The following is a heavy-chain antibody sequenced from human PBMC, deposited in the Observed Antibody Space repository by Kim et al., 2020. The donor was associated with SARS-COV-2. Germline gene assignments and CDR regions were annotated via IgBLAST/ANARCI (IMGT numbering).Heavy chain of an antibody. D-gene: IGHD3-3*01. Sequence: GGSLRLSCVASGFTFSDYYMSWIRQAPGKGLEWVSYISSSSSYTNYADSVKGRFTISRDNAKNSLYLQMNSLRAEDTAVYYCARDRGDPFGVVTAYFDYWGQGTLVTVSS. V-gene: IGHV3-11*05. CDR1: GFTFSDYY. CDR2: ISSSSSYT. J-gene: IGHJ4*02. CDR3: ARDRGDPFGVVTAYFDY.